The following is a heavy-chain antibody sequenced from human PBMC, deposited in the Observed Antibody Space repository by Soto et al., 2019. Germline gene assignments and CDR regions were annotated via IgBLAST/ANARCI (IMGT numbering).Heavy chain of an antibody. CDR3: ARGQTGGRWGYYFDY. CDR2: IIPIFGTA. V-gene: IGHV1-69*13. J-gene: IGHJ4*02. Sequence: SVKVSCKASGGAFSSYAISWLRQAPGQGLEWMGGIIPIFGTADYAQKFQGRVTITADESTSTAYMELSSLRSEDTAVYYCARGQTGGRWGYYFDYWGQGTLVTVSS. D-gene: IGHD3-16*01. CDR1: GGAFSSYA.